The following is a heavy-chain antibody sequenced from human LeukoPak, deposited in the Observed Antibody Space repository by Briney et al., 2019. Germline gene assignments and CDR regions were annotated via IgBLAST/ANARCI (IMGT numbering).Heavy chain of an antibody. CDR2: IYYSGST. CDR1: GGSISSSSYY. CDR3: ARHEAVVPAATDY. J-gene: IGHJ4*02. Sequence: SETLSLTCTVSGGSISSSSYYWGWIRQPPGKGLEWIGFIYYSGSTYYNPSLKSRVTISVDTSKNQFSLKLSSVTAADTAVYYCARHEAVVPAATDYWGQGTLVTVSS. V-gene: IGHV4-39*01. D-gene: IGHD2-2*01.